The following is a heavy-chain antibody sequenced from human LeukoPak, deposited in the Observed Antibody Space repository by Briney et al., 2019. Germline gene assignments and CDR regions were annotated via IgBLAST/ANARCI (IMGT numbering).Heavy chain of an antibody. CDR1: GGSISSSSYY. J-gene: IGHJ1*01. CDR2: IYYSGST. CDR3: ARDLGYSSGWYPYDFQH. Sequence: SETLSLTCTISGGSISSSSYYWGWIRQPPGKGLEWVGNIYYSGSTYYNPSLKGRVTISVDTSKNQFSLKLSSVTAADTAVYYCARDLGYSSGWYPYDFQHWGQGTLVTVSS. V-gene: IGHV4-39*02. D-gene: IGHD6-19*01.